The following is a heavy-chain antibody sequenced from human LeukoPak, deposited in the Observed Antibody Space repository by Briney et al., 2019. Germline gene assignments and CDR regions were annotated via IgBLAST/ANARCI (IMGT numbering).Heavy chain of an antibody. CDR2: IRYDGSNK. CDR1: GFTFSSYG. D-gene: IGHD3-3*01. Sequence: GGSLRLSCAASGFTFSSYGMHWVRQAPGKGLEWAAFIRYDGSNKYYADSVKGRFTISRDNSKNTLYLQMNSLRAEDTAVYYCAKDSTAYDDAFDIWGQGTMVTVSS. CDR3: AKDSTAYDDAFDI. J-gene: IGHJ3*02. V-gene: IGHV3-30*02.